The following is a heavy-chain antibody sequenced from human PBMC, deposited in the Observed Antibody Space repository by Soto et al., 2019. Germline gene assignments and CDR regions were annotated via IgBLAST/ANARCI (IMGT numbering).Heavy chain of an antibody. Sequence: EVQLVESGGGLVQPGGSLRLSCAAPTFIFSTYWMTWVRQAPGKGLEWVANIKRDGSETHYADSVKGRFTISRDNAKNSLYLQMNSLRVKDTAVYYCVGDGNNWNDFDYWGQGTLVTVSS. CDR2: IKRDGSET. V-gene: IGHV3-7*01. D-gene: IGHD1-20*01. J-gene: IGHJ4*02. CDR1: TFIFSTYW. CDR3: VGDGNNWNDFDY.